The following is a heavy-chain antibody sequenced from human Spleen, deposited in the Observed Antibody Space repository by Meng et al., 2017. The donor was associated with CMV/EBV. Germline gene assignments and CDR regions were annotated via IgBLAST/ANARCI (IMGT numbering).Heavy chain of an antibody. J-gene: IGHJ5*01. CDR3: ARDFSAVHNWLDS. V-gene: IGHV3-11*04. CDR2: ISSSGSII. CDR1: GFPFSDYY. Sequence: GESLKISCAASGFPFSDYYMTWNRQAPGKGLEWLSHISSSGSIIYYADSVKGRFTIYRDNAKESLYLQMNSLRAEDTAVYYCARDFSAVHNWLDSWGQGTLVTVSS. D-gene: IGHD1-26*01.